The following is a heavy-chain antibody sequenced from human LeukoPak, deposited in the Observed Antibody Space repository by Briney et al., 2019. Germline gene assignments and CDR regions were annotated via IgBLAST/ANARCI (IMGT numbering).Heavy chain of an antibody. CDR3: AREHIRSGSYELDY. CDR1: GFTFSDYY. J-gene: IGHJ4*02. D-gene: IGHD3-10*01. Sequence: GGSLRLSCAASGFTFSDYYMSWIRQTPGKGLEWVSYISSSGRTKNYADSVKGRFTVSRDNAKNSVYLQMNSLRAEDTAVYYCAREHIRSGSYELDYWGQGTLVTVSS. CDR2: ISSSGRTK. V-gene: IGHV3-11*04.